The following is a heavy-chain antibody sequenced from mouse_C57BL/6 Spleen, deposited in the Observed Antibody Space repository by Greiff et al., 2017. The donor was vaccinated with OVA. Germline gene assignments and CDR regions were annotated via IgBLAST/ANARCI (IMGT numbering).Heavy chain of an antibody. D-gene: IGHD2-4*01. CDR2: INPSNGGT. CDR3: ALYDYDEEAWFAY. Sequence: VQLQQSGTELVKPGASVKLSCKASGYTFTSYWMHWVKQRPGQGLEWIGNINPSNGGTNYNEKFKSKATLTVDKSSSTAYMQLSSLTSEDSAVYYCALYDYDEEAWFAYWGQGTLVTVSA. J-gene: IGHJ3*01. CDR1: GYTFTSYW. V-gene: IGHV1-53*01.